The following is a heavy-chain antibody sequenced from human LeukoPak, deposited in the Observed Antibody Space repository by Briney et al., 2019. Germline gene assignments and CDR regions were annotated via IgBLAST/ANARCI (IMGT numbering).Heavy chain of an antibody. D-gene: IGHD6-13*01. CDR2: IIPIFGTA. CDR3: ARGRQLVYSFDY. V-gene: IGHV1-69*13. CDR1: GGTFSSYA. Sequence: ASVKVSCKASGGTFSSYAISWVRQAPGQGLEWMGGIIPIFGTANYAQKFQGRVTITADESTSTAYMELSSLRSEDTAVYYCARGRQLVYSFDYWGQETLVTVSS. J-gene: IGHJ4*02.